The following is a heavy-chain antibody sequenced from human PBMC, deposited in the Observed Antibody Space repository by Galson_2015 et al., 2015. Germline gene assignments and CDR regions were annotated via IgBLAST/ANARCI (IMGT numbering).Heavy chain of an antibody. J-gene: IGHJ4*02. CDR2: ISAYNGNT. V-gene: IGHV1-18*01. Sequence: SVKVSCKASGYTFTSYGISWVRQAPGQGLEWMGWISAYNGNTNYAQKLQGRVTMTTDTSTSTAYMELRSLRSDDTAVYYCARFIAVVVAATPELDYWGQGTLVTVSS. CDR1: GYTFTSYG. CDR3: ARFIAVVVAATPELDY. D-gene: IGHD2-15*01.